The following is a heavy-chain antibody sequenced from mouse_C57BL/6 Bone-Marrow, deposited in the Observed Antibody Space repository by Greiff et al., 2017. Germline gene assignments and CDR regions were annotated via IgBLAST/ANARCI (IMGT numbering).Heavy chain of an antibody. J-gene: IGHJ1*03. CDR1: GYAFSSSW. D-gene: IGHD1-1*01. CDR2: IYPGDGDT. V-gene: IGHV1-82*01. Sequence: QVQLQQSGPELVKPGASVKISCKASGYAFSSSWMNWVKQRPGKGLVWIGRIYPGDGDTNYNGKFKGKATLTADKSSSTAYMQLSSLTSEDSAVYFCARSRWYYGSSAYWYCDVWGTGTTVTVSS. CDR3: ARSRWYYGSSAYWYCDV.